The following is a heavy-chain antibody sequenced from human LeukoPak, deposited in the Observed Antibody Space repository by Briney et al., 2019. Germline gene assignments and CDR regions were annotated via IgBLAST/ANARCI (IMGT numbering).Heavy chain of an antibody. CDR3: ARGPPPITLYYYYGMDV. D-gene: IGHD1-14*01. J-gene: IGHJ6*02. V-gene: IGHV4-59*01. Sequence: SETLSLTCTVSGGSISSCYWSWIRQPPGKGLEWIGYIYYSGSTNYNPSLKSRVTISVDTSKNQFSLKLSSVTAADTAVYYCARGPPPITLYYYYGMDVWGQGTTVTVSS. CDR1: GGSISSCY. CDR2: IYYSGST.